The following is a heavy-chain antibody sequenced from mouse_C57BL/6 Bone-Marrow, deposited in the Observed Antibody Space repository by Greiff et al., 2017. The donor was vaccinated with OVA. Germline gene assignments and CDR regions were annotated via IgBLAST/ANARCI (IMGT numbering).Heavy chain of an antibody. V-gene: IGHV1-64*01. Sequence: QVQLQQPGAELVKPGASVKLSCKASGYTFTSYWMHWVKQRPGQGLEWIGMIHPNSGSTNYNEKFKSKATLTVDKSSSTAYMQRSSLTSEDSAVYYCARSHRDDYAMDDWGQGTSVTVSS. CDR2: IHPNSGST. CDR3: ARSHRDDYAMDD. CDR1: GYTFTSYW. J-gene: IGHJ4*01.